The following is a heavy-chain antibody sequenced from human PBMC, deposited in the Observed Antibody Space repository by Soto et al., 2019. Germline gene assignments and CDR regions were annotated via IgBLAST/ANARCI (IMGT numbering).Heavy chain of an antibody. D-gene: IGHD1-20*01. CDR2: ISGSGGST. Sequence: GVSLRLSCAASGFTFSSYAMSWVRQAPGKGLEWVSAISGSGGSTYYADSVKGRFTISRDNSKNTLYLQMNSLRAEDTAVYYCATSTAHNHFDYWGQGTLVTVSS. J-gene: IGHJ4*02. CDR1: GFTFSSYA. CDR3: ATSTAHNHFDY. V-gene: IGHV3-23*01.